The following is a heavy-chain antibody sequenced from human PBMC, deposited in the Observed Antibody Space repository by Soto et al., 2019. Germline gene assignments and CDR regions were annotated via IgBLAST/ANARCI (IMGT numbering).Heavy chain of an antibody. J-gene: IGHJ4*02. CDR1: GGSISSGNYY. Sequence: KASETLSLTCTVSGGSISSGNYYWCWIRQPPWKGLEWIGYIYYSGTTYSNPSLNGRVTISVDTSKNQFSLKLSSVTAADTALYYCARHYYDSSAYHFVGLDFWGQGXLVTVSS. CDR2: IYYSGTT. CDR3: ARHYYDSSAYHFVGLDF. D-gene: IGHD3-22*01. V-gene: IGHV4-30-4*01.